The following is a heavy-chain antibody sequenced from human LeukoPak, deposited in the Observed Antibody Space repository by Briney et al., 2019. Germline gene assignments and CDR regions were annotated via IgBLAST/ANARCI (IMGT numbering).Heavy chain of an antibody. J-gene: IGHJ4*02. CDR1: GGSISSSSYY. CDR3: ARVGYGVDY. D-gene: IGHD5-12*01. Sequence: SETLSLTCTVSGGSISSSSYYWGWIRQPPGKGLEWIGSIYYSGSTYYNPSLKSRVTISVDTSKNQFSLKLSSVTAADTAVYYCARVGYGVDYWGQGTLVTVSS. V-gene: IGHV4-39*01. CDR2: IYYSGST.